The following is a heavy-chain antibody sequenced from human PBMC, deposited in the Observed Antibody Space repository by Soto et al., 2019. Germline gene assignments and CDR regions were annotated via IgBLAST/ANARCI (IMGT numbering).Heavy chain of an antibody. CDR1: GFTFSSYA. CDR2: ISYDGSNK. CDR3: ARAVGYYDSSGYYPKRC. J-gene: IGHJ4*02. D-gene: IGHD3-22*01. Sequence: QVQLVESGGGVVQPGRSLRLSCAASGFTFSSYAMHWVRQAPGKGLEWVAVISYDGSNKYYADSVKGRFTISRDNSKNTLYLQMNSLRAEDTAVYYCARAVGYYDSSGYYPKRCWGQGTLVTVSS. V-gene: IGHV3-30-3*01.